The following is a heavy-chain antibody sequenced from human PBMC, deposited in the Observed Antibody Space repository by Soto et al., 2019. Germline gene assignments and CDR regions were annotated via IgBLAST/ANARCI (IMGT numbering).Heavy chain of an antibody. CDR2: IIPIFGTA. CDR3: ARDAIVGATTRRFDY. J-gene: IGHJ4*02. D-gene: IGHD1-26*01. V-gene: IGHV1-69*13. CDR1: GGTFSSYA. Sequence: ASVKVSCKASGGTFSSYAISWVRQAPGQGLEWKGGIIPIFGTANYAHKFQGRVTITADESTSTAYMELSSLRSEDTAVYYCARDAIVGATTRRFDYWGQGTLVTVSS.